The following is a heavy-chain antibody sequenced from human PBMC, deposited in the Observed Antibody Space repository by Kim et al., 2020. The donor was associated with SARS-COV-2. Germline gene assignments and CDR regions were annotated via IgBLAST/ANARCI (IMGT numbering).Heavy chain of an antibody. D-gene: IGHD3-10*01. CDR2: IYYSGST. V-gene: IGHV4-39*01. Sequence: SETLSLTCTVSGGSISSSSYYWGWIRQPPGKGLEWIGSIYYSGSTYYNPSLKSRVTISVDTSKNQFSLKLSSVTAADTAVYYCASTHMVRGVHYYGMDVWGQGTTVTVSS. J-gene: IGHJ6*02. CDR3: ASTHMVRGVHYYGMDV. CDR1: GGSISSSSYY.